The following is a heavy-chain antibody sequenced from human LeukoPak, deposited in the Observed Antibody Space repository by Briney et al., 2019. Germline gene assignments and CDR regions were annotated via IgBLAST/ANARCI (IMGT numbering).Heavy chain of an antibody. D-gene: IGHD1-26*01. CDR3: VKFRGATDHYYYYMDV. CDR2: ISGSGGYI. CDR1: GFTFRTYA. Sequence: GGSLRLSCAASGFTFRTYAMTWVRQAPGKGLVWVSGISGSGGYIYSADSLKGRFTISRDNSKNTVYLQMSSLRAEDTAVYYCVKFRGATDHYYYYMDVWGKGTTVTVSS. V-gene: IGHV3-23*01. J-gene: IGHJ6*03.